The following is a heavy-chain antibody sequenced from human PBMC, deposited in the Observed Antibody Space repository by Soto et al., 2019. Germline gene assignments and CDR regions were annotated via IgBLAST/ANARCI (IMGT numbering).Heavy chain of an antibody. V-gene: IGHV3-13*01. Sequence: GGSLRLSCAASGFTFSSYDMHWVRQATGKGLEWVSAIGTAGDTYYPGSVKGRFTISRENAKNSLYLQMNSLRAGDTAVYYCARGGGYCSGGSCYLGRYYYYYYMDVWGKGTTVTVSS. CDR3: ARGGGYCSGGSCYLGRYYYYYYMDV. D-gene: IGHD2-15*01. CDR2: IGTAGDT. CDR1: GFTFSSYD. J-gene: IGHJ6*03.